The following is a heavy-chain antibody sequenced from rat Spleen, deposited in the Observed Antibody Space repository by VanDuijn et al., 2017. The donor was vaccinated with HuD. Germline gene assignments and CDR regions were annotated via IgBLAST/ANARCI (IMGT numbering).Heavy chain of an antibody. CDR3: ARHEDYGGYSRDYFDY. V-gene: IGHV5-58*01. Sequence: EVKLVETGGGLGHPGESLKLSCVASGFTFSSYWMFWIRQAPGEGLEWLSSISPDGGDTYYPDSVKGRFTISRDNAENTVYLQMNSLRSEDTATYYCARHEDYGGYSRDYFDYWGQRVMVTVSS. CDR2: ISPDGGDT. CDR1: GFTFSSYW. D-gene: IGHD1-11*01. J-gene: IGHJ2*01.